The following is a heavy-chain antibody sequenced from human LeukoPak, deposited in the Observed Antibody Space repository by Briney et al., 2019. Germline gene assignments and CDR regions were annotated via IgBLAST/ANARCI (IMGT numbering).Heavy chain of an antibody. D-gene: IGHD2/OR15-2a*01. V-gene: IGHV3-74*01. CDR1: GNYW. J-gene: IGHJ4*02. Sequence: GGSLRLSCAASGNYWMHWVRQVPGKGLVWVSHNNSDGSWTSYADSVKGRFTISKDNAKNTVYLQMNSLRAEDTAVYYCVSFYETYWGRGTLVTVSS. CDR2: NNSDGSWT. CDR3: VSFYETY.